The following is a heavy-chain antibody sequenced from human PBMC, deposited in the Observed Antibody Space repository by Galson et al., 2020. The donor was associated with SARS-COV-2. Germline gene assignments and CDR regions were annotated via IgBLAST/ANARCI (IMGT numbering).Heavy chain of an antibody. CDR1: GFSFSRYD. CDR3: VKANIVSYFDS. Sequence: GGSLRLSCVASGFSFSRYDMHWVRQAPGKGLEWVAFVRYDGINKLYADSVKGRSTISRDNFKKTVYLQMNSLRAEDTAVYYCVKANIVSYFDSWGQGTLVTVSS. D-gene: IGHD2-15*01. J-gene: IGHJ4*02. CDR2: VRYDGINK. V-gene: IGHV3-30*02.